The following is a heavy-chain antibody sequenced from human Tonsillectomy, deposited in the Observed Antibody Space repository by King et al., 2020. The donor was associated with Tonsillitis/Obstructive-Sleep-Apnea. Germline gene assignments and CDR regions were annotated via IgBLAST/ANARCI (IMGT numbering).Heavy chain of an antibody. CDR3: ARSREVTTSHWYFDL. V-gene: IGHV3-33*01. CDR2: XXDGGSNX. Sequence: QLVQSGGGVVQPGRSLRLSCAASGFTFNIYGMHWVRXXPGKGLEWVXFXXDGGSNXYYANSVKGRFTISRDNXKNTLYLQMNSLXAEDTAVYYCARSREVTTSHWYFDLWGRGTLVTVSS. CDR1: GFTFNIYG. D-gene: IGHD4-11*01. J-gene: IGHJ2*01.